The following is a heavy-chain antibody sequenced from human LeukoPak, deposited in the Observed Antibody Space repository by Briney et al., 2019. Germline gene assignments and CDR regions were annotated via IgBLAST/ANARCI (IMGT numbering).Heavy chain of an antibody. J-gene: IGHJ3*02. CDR2: TSYDGINK. Sequence: GGSLRLSCAASRFTFSNYAIHWVRQAPGKGLEWVAVTSYDGINKYYADSVKGRFTISRDNSKNTLYLQMNSLRAEDTAVYYCGRAGSPFMVHDAFDIWGEGTMVTVSS. V-gene: IGHV3-30*04. D-gene: IGHD3-10*01. CDR3: GRAGSPFMVHDAFDI. CDR1: RFTFSNYA.